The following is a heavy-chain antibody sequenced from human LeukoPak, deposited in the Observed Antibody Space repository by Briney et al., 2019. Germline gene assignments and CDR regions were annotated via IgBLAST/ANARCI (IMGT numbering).Heavy chain of an antibody. V-gene: IGHV3-21*01. D-gene: IGHD6-13*01. CDR3: ARDRSIAAAGTVFGY. Sequence: GGSLRLSCAASGFTFSDYDMNWVRQAPGKGLEWVSSISSSSIYVSYADSVKGRYTISRDNAKNSLYLQTNSLRAEDTAVYYCARDRSIAAAGTVFGYWGQGTLVTVSS. CDR2: ISSSSIYV. CDR1: GFTFSDYD. J-gene: IGHJ4*02.